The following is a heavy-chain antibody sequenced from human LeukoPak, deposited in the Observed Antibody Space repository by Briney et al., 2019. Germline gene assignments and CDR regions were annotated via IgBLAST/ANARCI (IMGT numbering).Heavy chain of an antibody. V-gene: IGHV1-69*05. Sequence: GTANYAQKFQGRVTITTDESTSTAYMELSRLRSDDTAVYYCARDRYYYDSSGYPGDFDYWGQGTLVTVSS. CDR3: ARDRYYYDSSGYPGDFDY. J-gene: IGHJ4*02. D-gene: IGHD3-22*01. CDR2: GTA.